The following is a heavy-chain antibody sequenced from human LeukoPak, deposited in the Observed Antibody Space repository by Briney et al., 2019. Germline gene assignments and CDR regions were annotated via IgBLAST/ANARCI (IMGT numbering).Heavy chain of an antibody. CDR2: INPNTGGT. J-gene: IGHJ4*02. CDR1: GFTFTDYY. V-gene: IGHV1-2*02. CDR3: APGGTGTTTTFFDY. Sequence: ASVKVSCKASGFTFTDYYMHWVRQAPGQGLEWMGWINPNTGGTDYAQNFQGRVTLTRDTSMTTAYMDLSRLTSDDTAVYYCAPGGTGTTTTFFDYWRQGTLVTVSS. D-gene: IGHD1-1*01.